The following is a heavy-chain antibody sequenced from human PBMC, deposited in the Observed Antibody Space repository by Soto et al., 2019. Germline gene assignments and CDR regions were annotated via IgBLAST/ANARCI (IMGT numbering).Heavy chain of an antibody. CDR3: AKGGSKQWLVYYFDY. J-gene: IGHJ4*02. Sequence: GSLRLSCAASGFTFSSYAMSWVRQAPGKGLEWVSAISGSGGSTYYADSVKGRFTISRDNSKNTLYLQMNSLRAEDTAVYYCAKGGSKQWLVYYFDYWGQGTLVTVSS. CDR1: GFTFSSYA. CDR2: ISGSGGST. D-gene: IGHD6-19*01. V-gene: IGHV3-23*01.